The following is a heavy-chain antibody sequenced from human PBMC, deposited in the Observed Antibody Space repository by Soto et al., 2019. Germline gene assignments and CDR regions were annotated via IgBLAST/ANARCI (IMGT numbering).Heavy chain of an antibody. Sequence: SVKVSCKASGGTFSSYAISWVRQAPGQGLEWMGGIIPIFGTANYAQKFQGRVTITADESTSTAYMELSSLRSEDTAVYYCARGSSPANSYDSSGYLGYWGQGTLVTVSS. V-gene: IGHV1-69*13. CDR2: IIPIFGTA. CDR3: ARGSSPANSYDSSGYLGY. CDR1: GGTFSSYA. J-gene: IGHJ4*02. D-gene: IGHD3-22*01.